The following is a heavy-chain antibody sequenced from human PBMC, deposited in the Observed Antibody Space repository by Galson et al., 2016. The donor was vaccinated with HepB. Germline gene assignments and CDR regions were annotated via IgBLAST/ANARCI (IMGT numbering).Heavy chain of an antibody. CDR2: VSGSGDNT. CDR3: TMISWSTSSGFGF. D-gene: IGHD3-22*01. Sequence: SLRLSCAASGFTFSSYAMSWVRQAPGKGLEWVSAVSGSGDNTYYAGSVKGRFTISRDNSRNTVYVQINSLRAEDTAIYYCTMISWSTSSGFGFWGQGTRVTVSS. V-gene: IGHV3-23*01. J-gene: IGHJ4*02. CDR1: GFTFSSYA.